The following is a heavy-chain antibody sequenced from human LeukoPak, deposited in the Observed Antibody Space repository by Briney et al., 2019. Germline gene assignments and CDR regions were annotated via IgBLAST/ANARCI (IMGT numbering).Heavy chain of an antibody. J-gene: IGHJ6*02. Sequence: SVTVSFKASGGTFSIYAISWVRQAPGQGLEWMGGIIPIFGTANYAQKFQGRVTITADESTSTAYMELSSLRSEDTAVYYCARLRTTVTTPRRGMDVWGQGTTVTVSS. CDR1: GGTFSIYA. CDR3: ARLRTTVTTPRRGMDV. D-gene: IGHD4-17*01. V-gene: IGHV1-69*13. CDR2: IIPIFGTA.